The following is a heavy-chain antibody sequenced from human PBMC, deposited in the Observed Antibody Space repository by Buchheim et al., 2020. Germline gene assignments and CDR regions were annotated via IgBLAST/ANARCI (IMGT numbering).Heavy chain of an antibody. V-gene: IGHV3-30*18. CDR1: GFTFSSYG. J-gene: IGHJ4*02. CDR3: AKGIQLSTDY. CDR2: ISYDGSNK. Sequence: QVQLVESGGGVVQPGRSLRLSCAASGFTFSSYGMHWVRQAPGKGLEWVAVISYDGSNKYYADSVKGRFTISRDNSKNTLYLQMNSLRAEDTAVYYCAKGIQLSTDYWGQGTL. D-gene: IGHD5-18*01.